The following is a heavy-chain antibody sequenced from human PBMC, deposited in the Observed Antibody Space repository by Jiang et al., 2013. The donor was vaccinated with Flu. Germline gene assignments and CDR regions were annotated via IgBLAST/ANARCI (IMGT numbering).Heavy chain of an antibody. CDR3: ASRPVPLVATPYDY. CDR2: ISGSGEST. D-gene: IGHD2-8*02. J-gene: IGHJ4*02. V-gene: IGHV3-23*01. Sequence: VQLLESGGGLVQPGGSLRLSCAGSGFTFSNYAMAWVRQAPGKGLEWVSGISGSGESTFYADSAKARFTISRDNSKNTLYLQMNSLRAEDTALYYCASRPVPLVATPYDYWGRGTLVTVSS. CDR1: GFTFSNYA.